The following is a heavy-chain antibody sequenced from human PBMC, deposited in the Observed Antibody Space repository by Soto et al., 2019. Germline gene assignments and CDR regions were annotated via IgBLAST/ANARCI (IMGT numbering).Heavy chain of an antibody. CDR3: AKALPIYTSGWYNYHGMDV. CDR1: GFTFSDYG. V-gene: IGHV3-30*18. J-gene: IGHJ6*02. D-gene: IGHD6-19*01. Sequence: GGSLRLSCAASGFTFSDYGMHWVRQAPGKGLEWVAVISYDGRKNYYGDSVKGRFTIARDNSKNTLSLQMSSLRFDDTAVYYCAKALPIYTSGWYNYHGMDVWGQGTTDTVSS. CDR2: ISYDGRKN.